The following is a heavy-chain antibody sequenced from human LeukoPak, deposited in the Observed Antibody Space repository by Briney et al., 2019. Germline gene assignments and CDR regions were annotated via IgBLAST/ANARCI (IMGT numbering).Heavy chain of an antibody. CDR3: ARGIAVALDAFDI. D-gene: IGHD6-19*01. V-gene: IGHV3-23*01. CDR1: GFTFSSYA. CDR2: ISGSGGST. J-gene: IGHJ3*02. Sequence: GGSLRLSCAASGFTFSSYAMSWVRQAPGKGLEWVSAISGSGGSTYYADSVKGRFTISRDNSKNTPYLQMNSLRAEDTAVYYCARGIAVALDAFDIWGQGTMVTVSS.